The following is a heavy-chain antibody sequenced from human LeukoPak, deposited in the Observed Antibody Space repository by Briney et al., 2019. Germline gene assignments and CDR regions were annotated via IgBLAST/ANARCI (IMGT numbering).Heavy chain of an antibody. CDR2: INPKRGDT. D-gene: IGHD5-18*01. CDR1: GYTFSDYY. V-gene: IGHV1-2*02. J-gene: IGHJ5*02. Sequence: APVKVSCKSSGYTFSDYYMHWVRQAPRQGLEWMGWINPKRGDTSYAQKFQGRVTMTRDTSNNTAYMTLSTLRFDDTAIYYCARIGPTADWFDPWGQGTLVTVAS. CDR3: ARIGPTADWFDP.